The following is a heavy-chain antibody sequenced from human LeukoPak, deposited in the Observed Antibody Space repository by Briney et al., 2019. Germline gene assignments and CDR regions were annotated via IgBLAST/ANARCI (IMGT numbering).Heavy chain of an antibody. D-gene: IGHD6-19*01. V-gene: IGHV1-69*01. CDR1: GGTFSSYA. CDR2: IIPIFGTA. Sequence: ASVKVSCKASGGTFSSYAISWVRQAPGQGLEWMGGIIPIFGTANYAQKFQGRVTITADESTSTAHMELSSLRSEDTAVYYCARGPYSSGWVRPDYWGQGTLVTVSS. CDR3: ARGPYSSGWVRPDY. J-gene: IGHJ4*02.